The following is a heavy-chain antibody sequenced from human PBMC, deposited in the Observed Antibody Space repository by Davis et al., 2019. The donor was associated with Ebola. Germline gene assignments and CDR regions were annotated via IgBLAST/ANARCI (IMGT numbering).Heavy chain of an antibody. CDR2: ISHDGTIT. V-gene: IGHV3-74*01. D-gene: IGHD3-10*01. Sequence: PGGSLRLSCAASGFSFSSYAMSWVRQAPGKGLVWVSRISHDGTITTYADSVRGRFTVSRDNAQNTLYLQMNSLTAEDTAVYYCSRDVQFEFYDYWGQGTLVTVSS. CDR1: GFSFSSYA. CDR3: SRDVQFEFYDY. J-gene: IGHJ4*02.